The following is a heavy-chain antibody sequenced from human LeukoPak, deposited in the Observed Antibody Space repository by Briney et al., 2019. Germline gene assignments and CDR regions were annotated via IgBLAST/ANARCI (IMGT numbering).Heavy chain of an antibody. J-gene: IGHJ4*02. CDR2: ISYDGSNK. V-gene: IGHV3-30-3*01. CDR3: ARADYDYVWGSYRLFDY. CDR1: GFTFSSYA. Sequence: GRSLRLSCAASGFTFSSYAMHWVRQAPGKGLEWVAVISYDGSNKYYADSVKGRFTIPRDNYKNTLYLQMNSLRAEDTAVYYCARADYDYVWGSYRLFDYWGQGTLVTVSS. D-gene: IGHD3-16*02.